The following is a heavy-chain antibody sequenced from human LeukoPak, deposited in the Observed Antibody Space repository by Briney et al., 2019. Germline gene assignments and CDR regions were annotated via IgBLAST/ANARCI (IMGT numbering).Heavy chain of an antibody. V-gene: IGHV1-69*04. CDR1: GGTFSSYA. D-gene: IGHD3-10*01. CDR2: IIPILGIA. J-gene: IGHJ4*02. Sequence: GASVKVSCKASGGTFSSYAISWVRQAPGQGLEWMGRIIPILGIANYAQKFQGRVTITADKSTSTAYMELSSLRSEDTAVYYCARDQGRYGSGSPPYFDYWGQGTLVTVSS. CDR3: ARDQGRYGSGSPPYFDY.